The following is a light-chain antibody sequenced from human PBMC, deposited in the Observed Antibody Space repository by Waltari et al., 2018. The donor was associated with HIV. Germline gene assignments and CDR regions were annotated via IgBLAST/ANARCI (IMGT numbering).Light chain of an antibody. CDR1: ALPRKY. CDR3: YSTDDSGNPLAV. CDR2: EDN. V-gene: IGLV3-10*01. Sequence: SYELTQPPSVSVSPGQTARITCSGDALPRKYAFWYQQKSGQAPVLVIYEDNRRPSGIPERCSGARSGTMATLTISGAQVEDEGDYYCYSTDDSGNPLAVFGGGTQLTVL. J-gene: IGLJ7*01.